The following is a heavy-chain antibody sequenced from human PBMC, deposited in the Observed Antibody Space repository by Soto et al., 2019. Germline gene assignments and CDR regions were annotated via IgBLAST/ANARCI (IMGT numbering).Heavy chain of an antibody. CDR2: FSYDGGTK. CDR1: GFTFSNYG. CDR3: AKAHSSGWYYFDY. D-gene: IGHD6-19*01. V-gene: IGHV3-30*18. J-gene: IGHJ4*02. Sequence: QVQLVKSGGGVVQPGRSLRLSCAASGFTFSNYGMHWVRQAPGKGLEWVAVFSYDGGTKYYADSVKGRFTISRDNSKNTLYLQMNSLRAEDTAVYYCAKAHSSGWYYFDYWGQGTLVTVSS.